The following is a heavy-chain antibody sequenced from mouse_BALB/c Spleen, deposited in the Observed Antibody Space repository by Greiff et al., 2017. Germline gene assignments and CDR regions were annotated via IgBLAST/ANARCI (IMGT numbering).Heavy chain of an antibody. Sequence: DVMLVESGGGLVQPGGSLKLSCAASGFTFSSYTMSWVRQTPEKRLEWVAYISNGGGSTYYPDTVKGRFTIPRDNAKNTLYLQMSSLKSEDTAMYYCARDRSRAWFAYWGQGTLVTVSA. J-gene: IGHJ3*01. CDR1: GFTFSSYT. V-gene: IGHV5-12-2*01. D-gene: IGHD1-1*01. CDR3: ARDRSRAWFAY. CDR2: ISNGGGST.